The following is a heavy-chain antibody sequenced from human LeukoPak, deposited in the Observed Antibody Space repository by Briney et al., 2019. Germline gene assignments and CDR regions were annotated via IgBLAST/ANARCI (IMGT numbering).Heavy chain of an antibody. Sequence: PSETLSLTCAVYGRSFSGYFWSWIRQPPGKGLEWIGEINHGGSTNYNPSLKSRVTISVDTSKNQFSLKLSSVTAADTAVYYCARHQGYSGPFDYWGQGTLVTVSS. CDR3: ARHQGYSGPFDY. CDR1: GRSFSGYF. V-gene: IGHV4-34*01. D-gene: IGHD5-12*01. CDR2: INHGGST. J-gene: IGHJ4*02.